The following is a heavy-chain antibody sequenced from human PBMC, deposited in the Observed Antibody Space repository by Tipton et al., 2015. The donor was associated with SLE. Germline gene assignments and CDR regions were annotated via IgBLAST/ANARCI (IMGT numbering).Heavy chain of an antibody. V-gene: IGHV1-18*01. CDR1: GYTFTSYG. Sequence: QLVQSGAEVKKPGASVKVSCKASGYTFTSYGISWERQAPGQGLEWMGWVSADHGNTNYAQKLQGRVTMTTDSSTSTAHMELRSLRSDDTAVYYSARTPGPAGEEDAFDIWGQGTMFTVSS. CDR3: ARTPGPAGEEDAFDI. CDR2: VSADHGNT. J-gene: IGHJ3*02. D-gene: IGHD3-16*01.